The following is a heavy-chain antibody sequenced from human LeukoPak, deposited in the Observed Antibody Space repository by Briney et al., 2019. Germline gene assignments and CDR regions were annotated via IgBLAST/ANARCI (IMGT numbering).Heavy chain of an antibody. CDR2: INTDGSAT. Sequence: GGSLRLSCAASGFTFRAYWMHWVRQAPGKGLLWVSRINTDGSATIYTDPVKGRFAISRDNAKNTLYLQVNSLRVEDTAVYYCARDQSEEMATISDYWGQGTLVTVSS. V-gene: IGHV3-74*01. CDR3: ARDQSEEMATISDY. CDR1: GFTFRAYW. J-gene: IGHJ4*02. D-gene: IGHD5-24*01.